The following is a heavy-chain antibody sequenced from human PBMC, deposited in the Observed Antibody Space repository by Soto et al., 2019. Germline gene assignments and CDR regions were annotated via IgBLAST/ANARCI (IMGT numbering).Heavy chain of an antibody. CDR3: ARDPVAGTYFDY. CDR2: INAYNGNT. J-gene: IGHJ4*02. V-gene: IGHV1-18*01. D-gene: IGHD6-19*01. Sequence: QVQLVQSGAEVKKPGASVKVSCKASGYTFTTYGISWVRQAPGQRPEWMGWINAYNGNTNYAQKLQGRVTMTTDTSTSTAYMELRSLRSDDTAGYYCARDPVAGTYFDYWGQGTLVTVSS. CDR1: GYTFTTYG.